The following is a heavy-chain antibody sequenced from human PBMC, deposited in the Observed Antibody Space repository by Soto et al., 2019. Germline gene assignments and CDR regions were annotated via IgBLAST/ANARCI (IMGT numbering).Heavy chain of an antibody. V-gene: IGHV3-21*01. J-gene: IGHJ6*02. Sequence: GGFLRLSCAASGFSFRDHSMNWVRQAPGKGLEWVSSISSRSDIYYADSVKGRFTISRDNAKNSVSLQMNSLRAEDTAVYYCAREYTAWPLAYGLDVWGQGTTVTVSS. CDR1: GFSFRDHS. CDR3: AREYTAWPLAYGLDV. CDR2: ISSRSDI. D-gene: IGHD2-2*02.